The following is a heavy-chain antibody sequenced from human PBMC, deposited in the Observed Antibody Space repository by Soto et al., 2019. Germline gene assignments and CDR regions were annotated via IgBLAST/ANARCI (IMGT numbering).Heavy chain of an antibody. CDR1: GGSISSSSYY. D-gene: IGHD1-26*01. J-gene: IGHJ4*02. CDR2: IYYSGST. Sequence: QLQLQESGPGLVKPSETLSLTCTVSGGSISSSSYYWGWIRQPPGKGLEWIGNIYYSGSTYYNPSLKSRVTISVDTSKNQFSLKLSSVTAADTAVYYCARRGGVGATTVDYWGQGTLVTVSS. V-gene: IGHV4-39*01. CDR3: ARRGGVGATTVDY.